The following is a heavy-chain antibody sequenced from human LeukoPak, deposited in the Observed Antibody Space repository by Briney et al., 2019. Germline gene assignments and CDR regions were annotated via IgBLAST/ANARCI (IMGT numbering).Heavy chain of an antibody. V-gene: IGHV3-74*01. Sequence: PGGSLRLSCAASGFTFSSYWIHWVRHAPGKGLVWVSRINSDGSSTTYADSVKGRFTISRDNAKNTLYLQMNSLRAEDTAVYYCARAYCSGGSCYYSGDYWGQGTLVTVSS. J-gene: IGHJ4*02. D-gene: IGHD2-15*01. CDR2: INSDGSST. CDR3: ARAYCSGGSCYYSGDY. CDR1: GFTFSSYW.